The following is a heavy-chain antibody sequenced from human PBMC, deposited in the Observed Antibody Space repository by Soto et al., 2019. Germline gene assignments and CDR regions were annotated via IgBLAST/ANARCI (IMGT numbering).Heavy chain of an antibody. J-gene: IGHJ5*02. CDR1: GGSISSYY. D-gene: IGHD3-10*01. CDR3: ARHEAPITMVRGVIIPWFDP. V-gene: IGHV4-59*08. Sequence: SETLSLTCTVSGGSISSYYWSWIRQPPGKGLEWIGYIYYSGSTNYNPSLKSRVTISVDTSKNQFSLKLSSVTAADTAVYYCARHEAPITMVRGVIIPWFDPWGQGTLVTVSS. CDR2: IYYSGST.